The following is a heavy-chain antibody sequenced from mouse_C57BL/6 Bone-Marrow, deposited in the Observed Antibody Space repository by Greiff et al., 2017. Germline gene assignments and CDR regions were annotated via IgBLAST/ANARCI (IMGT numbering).Heavy chain of an antibody. V-gene: IGHV5-4*03. D-gene: IGHD2-3*01. CDR3: ALIRWLPFAY. Sequence: EVKVVESGGGLVKPGGSLKLSCAASGFTFSSYAMSWVRQTPEKRLEWVATISDGGSYTYYPDNVKGRFTISRDNDKNNLYLQMSHLKSEDTAMYYCALIRWLPFAYWGQGTLVTVSA. CDR1: GFTFSSYA. J-gene: IGHJ3*01. CDR2: ISDGGSYT.